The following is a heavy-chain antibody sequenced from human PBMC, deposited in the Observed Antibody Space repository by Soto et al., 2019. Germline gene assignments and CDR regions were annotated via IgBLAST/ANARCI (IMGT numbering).Heavy chain of an antibody. CDR1: VGSFSDYY. V-gene: IGHV4-34*01. CDR2: IDHSGRT. CDR3: ASYDCRSGRCYFDP. D-gene: IGHD2-15*01. Sequence: SETLSLTCDVYVGSFSDYYWSWIRQSPGKGLEWIGEIDHSGRTKSNPSLKSRVAISVDMSKNQISLKVTSVTAADTAVYYCASYDCRSGRCYFDPWGQGTLVTVSS. J-gene: IGHJ5*02.